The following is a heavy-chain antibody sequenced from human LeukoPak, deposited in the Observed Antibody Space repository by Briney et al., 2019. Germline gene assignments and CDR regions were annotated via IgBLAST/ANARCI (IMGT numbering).Heavy chain of an antibody. CDR3: ATGGSSGYRY. V-gene: IGHV3-74*01. Sequence: GGSLRLSCAASGFTFDDYAMHWVRQAPGKGLVWVSRINSDGSSTSYADSVKGRFTISRDNAKNTLYLQMNSLRAEDTAVYYCATGGSSGYRYWGQGTLVTVSS. CDR1: GFTFDDYA. J-gene: IGHJ4*02. CDR2: INSDGSST. D-gene: IGHD3-22*01.